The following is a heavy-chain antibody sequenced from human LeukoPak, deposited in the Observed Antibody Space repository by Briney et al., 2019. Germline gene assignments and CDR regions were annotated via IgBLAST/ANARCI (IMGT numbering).Heavy chain of an antibody. CDR2: IIPIFGTA. D-gene: IGHD4-17*01. Sequence: ASVKVSCKASGGTFSSYAISWVRQAPGQGLEWMGGIIPIFGTANYAQKFQGRVTITADESTSTAYMELSSLRSEDTAVYYCARDFYGDYSINYYYGMDVWGQGTTVTVSS. J-gene: IGHJ6*02. CDR1: GGTFSSYA. V-gene: IGHV1-69*13. CDR3: ARDFYGDYSINYYYGMDV.